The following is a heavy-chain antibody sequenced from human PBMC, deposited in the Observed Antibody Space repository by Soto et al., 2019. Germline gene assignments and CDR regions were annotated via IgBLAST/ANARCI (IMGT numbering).Heavy chain of an antibody. Sequence: PSETLSLTCAVYGGSFSGYYWTWIRQPPGTGLEWIGEINHSGSTNYNPSLKSRVTISVDTSKNQFSLKLTSVTAADTAVYYCARDKITGLFDYWGQETLVTVPS. CDR3: ARDKITGLFDY. CDR1: GGSFSGYY. J-gene: IGHJ4*02. V-gene: IGHV4-34*01. D-gene: IGHD2-8*02. CDR2: INHSGST.